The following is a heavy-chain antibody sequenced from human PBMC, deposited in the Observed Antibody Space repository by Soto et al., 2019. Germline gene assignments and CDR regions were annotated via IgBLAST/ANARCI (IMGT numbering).Heavy chain of an antibody. V-gene: IGHV3-30*18. CDR1: GFTFSTYA. J-gene: IGHJ4*02. D-gene: IGHD3-16*02. CDR3: AKALGELSPESFDY. Sequence: QVQLVESGGGVVQPGRSLRLSCVASGFTFSTYAMHWLRQAPGTGLEWVAIMSYDGNNQYYAGSVKGRFTISRDNFKNTLYLQMNSLRAKHTAVYYCAKALGELSPESFDYWGQGILVTVSS. CDR2: MSYDGNNQ.